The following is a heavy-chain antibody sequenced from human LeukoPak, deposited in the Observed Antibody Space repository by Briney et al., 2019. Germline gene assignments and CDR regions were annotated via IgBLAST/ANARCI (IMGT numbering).Heavy chain of an antibody. V-gene: IGHV3-7*04. Sequence: GGSLRLSCSASGFTFSLYAMHWVRQAPGKGLEWAANIKQDGSKKSYVDSVKGRFTISRDNAKDSLYLQMNSLRAEDTAIYYCTRVGYIDEGIDYWGQGTLVTVFS. D-gene: IGHD5-24*01. CDR1: GFTFSLYA. CDR2: IKQDGSKK. CDR3: TRVGYIDEGIDY. J-gene: IGHJ4*02.